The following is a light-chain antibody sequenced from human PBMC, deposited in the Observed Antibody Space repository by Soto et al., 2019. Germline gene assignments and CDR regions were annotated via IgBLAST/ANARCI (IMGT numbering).Light chain of an antibody. CDR3: LLSYACARPV. Sequence: QAVVTQEPSLTVSPGGTVTLTCGSSFGAVTKDNYPYWFQQKPVQAPRTLIYDTNNRQSWTPGRFSGSILGGKAALTLSGAQPEDEADYYCLLSYACARPVFGGGTKLTVL. CDR2: DTN. CDR1: FGAVTKDNY. V-gene: IGLV7-46*01. J-gene: IGLJ3*02.